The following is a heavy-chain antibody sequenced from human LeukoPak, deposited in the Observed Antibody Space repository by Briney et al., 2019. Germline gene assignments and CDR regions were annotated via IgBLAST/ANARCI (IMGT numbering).Heavy chain of an antibody. D-gene: IGHD3-22*01. CDR3: ARDSDYYDSSGYYSQDY. V-gene: IGHV1-69*13. J-gene: IGHJ4*02. Sequence: SVKVSCKASGYTFTSYGISWVRQAPGQGLEWMGGIIPIFGTANYAQKFQGRVTITADESTSTAYMELSSLRSEDTAVYYCARDSDYYDSSGYYSQDYWGQGTLVTVSS. CDR2: IIPIFGTA. CDR1: GYTFTSYG.